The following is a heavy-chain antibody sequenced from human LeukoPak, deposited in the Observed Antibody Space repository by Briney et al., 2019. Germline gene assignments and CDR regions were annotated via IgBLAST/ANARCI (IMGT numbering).Heavy chain of an antibody. Sequence: PGGSLRLSCAASRFTFSLYAMHWVRQAPGKGLEWVAVISFDGTKKYYADSVKGRFTISRDNSKNTLYLQMNSLRAEDTAVYYCARDPGISGKFDYWGQGTLVTVSS. J-gene: IGHJ4*02. CDR2: ISFDGTKK. CDR1: RFTFSLYA. V-gene: IGHV3-30*01. CDR3: ARDPGISGKFDY. D-gene: IGHD1-26*01.